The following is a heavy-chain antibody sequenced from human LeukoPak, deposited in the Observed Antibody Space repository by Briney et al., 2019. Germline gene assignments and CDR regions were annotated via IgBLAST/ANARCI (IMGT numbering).Heavy chain of an antibody. V-gene: IGHV3-23*01. CDR1: GFTFSSYE. J-gene: IGHJ4*02. D-gene: IGHD3-16*02. CDR2: ISGSGGAT. Sequence: GGSLRLSCAASGFTFSSYEMNWVRQAPGKGLEWVSTISGSGGATYYADSVKGRFTISRDNSKDTVYLQMSSLRAEDTAVYYCATLDYDHVWGRYRPFDHWGQGIQVTVSS. CDR3: ATLDYDHVWGRYRPFDH.